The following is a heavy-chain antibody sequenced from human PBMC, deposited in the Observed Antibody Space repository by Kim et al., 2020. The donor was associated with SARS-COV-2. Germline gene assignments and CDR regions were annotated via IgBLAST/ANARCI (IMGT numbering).Heavy chain of an antibody. Sequence: YYADSVKGRFTISRYNAKNSLYLQMNSLRAEDTAVYYCAREVSLEAYPRDWGQGTLVTVSS. J-gene: IGHJ4*02. V-gene: IGHV3-21*01. D-gene: IGHD1-1*01. CDR3: AREVSLEAYPRD.